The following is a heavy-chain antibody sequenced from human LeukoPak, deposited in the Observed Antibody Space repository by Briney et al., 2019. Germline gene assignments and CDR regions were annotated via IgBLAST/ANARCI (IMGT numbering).Heavy chain of an antibody. CDR3: ATKAGSHQERVSLDY. CDR1: GFTFSSYG. D-gene: IGHD6-13*01. CDR2: IWYDGSNK. Sequence: GGSLRLSCAASGFTFSSYGMHWVRQAPGKGLEWVAVIWYDGSNKYYADSVKGRFTISRDNSKNTLYLQMNSLRAEDTAVYYCATKAGSHQERVSLDYWGQGTLVTVSS. V-gene: IGHV3-33*01. J-gene: IGHJ4*02.